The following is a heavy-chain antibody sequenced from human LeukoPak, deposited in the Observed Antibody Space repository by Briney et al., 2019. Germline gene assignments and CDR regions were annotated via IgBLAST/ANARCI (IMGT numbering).Heavy chain of an antibody. V-gene: IGHV1-46*01. Sequence: GASVNVSCKASGYTFTSYYMHWVRQAPGQGLEWMGIINPSGGSTSYAQKFQGRVTMTRDTSTSTVYMELSSLRSEDTAVYYCARDGGRGYSGYELDYWGKGTLVTVSS. J-gene: IGHJ4*01. CDR3: ARDGGRGYSGYELDY. D-gene: IGHD5-12*01. CDR1: GYTFTSYY. CDR2: INPSGGST.